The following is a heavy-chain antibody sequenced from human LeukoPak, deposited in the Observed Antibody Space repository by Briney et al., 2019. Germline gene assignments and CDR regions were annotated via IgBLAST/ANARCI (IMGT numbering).Heavy chain of an antibody. CDR3: ARGAYCSSTSCPTGYYGMDV. CDR1: GFTFSSYE. CDR2: ISSSGSTI. D-gene: IGHD2-2*01. V-gene: IGHV3-48*03. Sequence: GGSLRLSCAAFGFTFSSYEMNWVRQAPGKGLEWVSYISSSGSTIYYADSVKGRFTISRDNAKNSLYLQMNSLRAEDTAVYYCARGAYCSSTSCPTGYYGMDVWGQGTTVTVSS. J-gene: IGHJ6*02.